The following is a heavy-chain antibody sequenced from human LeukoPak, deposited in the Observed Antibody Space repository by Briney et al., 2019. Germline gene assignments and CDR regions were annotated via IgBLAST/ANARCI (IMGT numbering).Heavy chain of an antibody. CDR1: GFTFSSYE. V-gene: IGHV3-48*03. CDR3: ASQIVPWFGELLSFIRIENYYYGMDV. D-gene: IGHD3-10*01. J-gene: IGHJ6*02. Sequence: GGSLRLSCAASGFTFSSYEMNWVRQAPGKGLEWVSYISSSGSTIYYADSVKGRFTISRDNAKNSLYLQMNSLRAEDTAVYYCASQIVPWFGELLSFIRIENYYYGMDVWGQGTTVTVSS. CDR2: ISSSGSTI.